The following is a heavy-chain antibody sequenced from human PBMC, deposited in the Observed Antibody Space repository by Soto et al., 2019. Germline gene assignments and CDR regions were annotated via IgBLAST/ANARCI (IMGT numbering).Heavy chain of an antibody. CDR3: ARGSTPDYGSGSYTEFDY. Sequence: SETLSLTCAVYGGSFSGYYWSWIRQPPGKGLEWIGEINHSGSTNYNPSLKSRVTISVDTSKNQFSLKLSSVTAADTAVYYCARGSTPDYGSGSYTEFDYKGQGTPVTVSS. D-gene: IGHD3-10*01. V-gene: IGHV4-34*01. CDR1: GGSFSGYY. J-gene: IGHJ4*02. CDR2: INHSGST.